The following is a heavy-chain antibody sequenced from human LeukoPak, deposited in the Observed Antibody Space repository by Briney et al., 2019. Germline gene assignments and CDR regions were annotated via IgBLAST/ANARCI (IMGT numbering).Heavy chain of an antibody. V-gene: IGHV4-34*01. CDR1: GGSFSGYY. D-gene: IGHD1-26*01. J-gene: IGHJ4*02. Sequence: SETLSLTCAVYGGSFSGYYWSWIRQPPGKGLEWIGEINHSGSTNYNPSLKSRVTISVDTSKNQFSLKLSSVTAADTAVYYCAGAPGAGNFYYWGQGTLVPVPS. CDR2: INHSGST. CDR3: AGAPGAGNFYY.